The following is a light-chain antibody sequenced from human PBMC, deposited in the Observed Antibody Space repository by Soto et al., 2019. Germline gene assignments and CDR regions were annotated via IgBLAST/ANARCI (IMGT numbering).Light chain of an antibody. V-gene: IGLV7-46*01. CDR3: LLSYSGVLDV. Sequence: QAVVTQEPSLTVSPGGTVTLTCGSSTGTVTSGHYPYWFQQKPGQAPRTLIYDTSKKHSWTPARFSGSLLGGKAALTLSGAQPQDEADYYCLLSYSGVLDVFGTGTKVTVL. CDR2: DTS. J-gene: IGLJ1*01. CDR1: TGTVTSGHY.